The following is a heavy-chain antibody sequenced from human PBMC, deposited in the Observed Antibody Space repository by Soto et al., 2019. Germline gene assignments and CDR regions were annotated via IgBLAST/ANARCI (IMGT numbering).Heavy chain of an antibody. V-gene: IGHV4-34*01. CDR2: INHSGST. CDR1: GGSFSGYY. CDR3: AREGQWLGSDAFDI. Sequence: QVQLQQWGAGLLKPSETLSLTCAVYGGSFSGYYWSWIRQPPGKGLEWIGEINHSGSTIYNPSLKSRVNISGDTSKEQFSRRLSSVTAADTAVYYCAREGQWLGSDAFDIWGQGTTVTVSS. D-gene: IGHD6-19*01. J-gene: IGHJ3*02.